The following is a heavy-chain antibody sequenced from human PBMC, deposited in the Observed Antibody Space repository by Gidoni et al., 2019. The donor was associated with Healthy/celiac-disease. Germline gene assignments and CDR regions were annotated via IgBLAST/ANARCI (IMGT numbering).Heavy chain of an antibody. J-gene: IGHJ3*02. Sequence: QVQLVESGGGVVQPGRSLRLSCAASGLPFSSYAMHWVRQAPGKGLEWVAVISYDGSNKYYADSVKGRFTISRDNSKNTLYLQMNSLRAEDTAVYYCARGEVIMDAFDIWGQGTMVTVSS. D-gene: IGHD2-21*01. CDR1: GLPFSSYA. CDR2: ISYDGSNK. CDR3: ARGEVIMDAFDI. V-gene: IGHV3-30-3*01.